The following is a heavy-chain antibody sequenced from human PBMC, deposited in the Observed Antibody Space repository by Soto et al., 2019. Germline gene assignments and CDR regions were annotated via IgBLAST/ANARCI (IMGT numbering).Heavy chain of an antibody. CDR3: ARDPLYSSSSDDAFDI. D-gene: IGHD6-6*01. V-gene: IGHV3-33*01. J-gene: IGHJ3*02. CDR2: IWYDGSNK. CDR1: GFTFSSYG. Sequence: GGPLRLSCAASGFTFSSYGMHWVRQAPGKGLEWVAVIWYDGSNKYYADSVKGRFTISRDNSKNTLYLQMNSLRAEDTAVYYCARDPLYSSSSDDAFDIWGQGTMVTVSS.